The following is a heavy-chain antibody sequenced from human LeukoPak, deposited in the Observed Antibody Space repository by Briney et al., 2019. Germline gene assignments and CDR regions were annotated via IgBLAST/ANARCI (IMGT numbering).Heavy chain of an antibody. D-gene: IGHD5-12*01. V-gene: IGHV4-59*08. Sequence: PSETLSLTCTVSGVSISSYYWSWIRQPAGKGLEWIAYIYETGHTGYNPSLKTRVTISLDTSKNQFSLKLNSVTAADTAVYYCARHFLRGGFDSWGQGTLVAVSS. CDR1: GVSISSYY. J-gene: IGHJ4*02. CDR2: IYETGHT. CDR3: ARHFLRGGFDS.